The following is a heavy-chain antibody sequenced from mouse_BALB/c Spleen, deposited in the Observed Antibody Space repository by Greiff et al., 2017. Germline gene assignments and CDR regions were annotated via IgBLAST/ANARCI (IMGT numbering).Heavy chain of an antibody. V-gene: IGHV5-6*01. D-gene: IGHD1-2*01. CDR3: ARDYYGPQAWFAY. Sequence: EVMLVESGGDLVKPGGSLKLSCAASGFTFSSYGMSWVRQTPDKRLEWVATISSGGSYTYYPDSVKGRFTISRDNAKNTLYLQMSSLKSEDTAMYYCARDYYGPQAWFAYWGQGTLVTVSA. CDR1: GFTFSSYG. J-gene: IGHJ3*01. CDR2: ISSGGSYT.